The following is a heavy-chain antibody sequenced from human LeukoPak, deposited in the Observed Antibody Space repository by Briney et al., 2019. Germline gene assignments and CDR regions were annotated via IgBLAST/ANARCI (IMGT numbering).Heavy chain of an antibody. CDR3: ARGGPQLRYFDWPNRRAPEYNWFDP. CDR2: INTNTGNP. J-gene: IGHJ5*02. D-gene: IGHD3-9*01. Sequence: ASVKVSCKASGYTFTSYAMNWVRQAPGQGLEWMGWINTNTGNPTYAQGFTGRFVFSLDTSVSTAYLQISSLKAEDTAVYYCARGGPQLRYFDWPNRRAPEYNWFDPWGQGTLVTVSS. V-gene: IGHV7-4-1*02. CDR1: GYTFTSYA.